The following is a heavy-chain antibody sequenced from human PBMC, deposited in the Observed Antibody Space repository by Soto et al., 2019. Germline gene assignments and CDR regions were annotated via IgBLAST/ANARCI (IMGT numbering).Heavy chain of an antibody. CDR1: GFTFSSYW. V-gene: IGHV3-7*01. D-gene: IGHD3-10*01. CDR2: IKQDGSEK. Sequence: GGSLRLSCAASGFTFSSYWMSWVRQAPGKGLEWVANIKQDGSEKYYVDSVKGRFTISRDNAKNSLYLQMNSLRAEDTAVYYCARLHKGSITMVRGVISTPPAYFDYWGQGTLVTVSS. J-gene: IGHJ4*02. CDR3: ARLHKGSITMVRGVISTPPAYFDY.